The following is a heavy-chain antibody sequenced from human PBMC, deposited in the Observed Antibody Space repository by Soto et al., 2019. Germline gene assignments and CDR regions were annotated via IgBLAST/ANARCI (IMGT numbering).Heavy chain of an antibody. CDR3: TTVVDLY. V-gene: IGHV3-15*01. CDR2: IKSESDGGTT. Sequence: RGGSLRLSSPAPGFTFSPTWRNCVPQAEGKGLEWVSHIKSESDGGTTDYAAAVKGRFNLSRDDSKNTLHLQMNSLKGEDTAVYYCTTVVDLYWGQGTLVTVSS. J-gene: IGHJ4*02. CDR1: GFTFSPTW.